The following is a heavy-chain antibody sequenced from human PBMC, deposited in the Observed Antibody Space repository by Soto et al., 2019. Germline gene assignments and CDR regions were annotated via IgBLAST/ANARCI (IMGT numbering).Heavy chain of an antibody. J-gene: IGHJ4*02. D-gene: IGHD5-12*01. CDR3: VREYSPGIFEH. CDR1: GYNFNNFF. CDR2: IFPASGGA. V-gene: IGHV1-46*02. Sequence: GASVKVSCKASGYNFNNFFLHWVRQAPGQGLEWMGYIFPASGGAGYTQSFQGRLTVTMDMSTTTVYMDLSDVRPEDTAIYYCVREYSPGIFEHWGQGTLVTVSS.